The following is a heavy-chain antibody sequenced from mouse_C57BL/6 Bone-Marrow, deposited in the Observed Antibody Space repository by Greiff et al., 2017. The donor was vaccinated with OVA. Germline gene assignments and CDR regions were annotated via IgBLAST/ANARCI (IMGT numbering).Heavy chain of an antibody. CDR3: AIFTTVVATRGWFAY. V-gene: IGHV1-74*01. CDR2: IHPSDSDT. J-gene: IGHJ3*01. CDR1: GYTFTSYW. Sequence: QVQLQQPGAELVEPGASVKVSCKASGYTFTSYWMHWVKQRPGQGLEWIGRIHPSDSDTNYNQKFKGKATLTVDKSSSPAYMQLSSLTSEDSAVYYCAIFTTVVATRGWFAYWGQGTLVTVSA. D-gene: IGHD1-1*01.